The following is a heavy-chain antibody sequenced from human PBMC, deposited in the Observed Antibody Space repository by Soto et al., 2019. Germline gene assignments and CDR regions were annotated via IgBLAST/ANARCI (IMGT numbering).Heavy chain of an antibody. D-gene: IGHD5-12*01. V-gene: IGHV1-46*01. Sequence: GASVKVSCKASGYTFTSYYMHWVRQAPGQGLEWMGIINPSGGSTSYAQKFQGRVTITRDTSTSTVYMELSSLRSEDTAVYYCARGGDGYNFYVLLLYWGQGTLVTVSS. CDR1: GYTFTSYY. CDR2: INPSGGST. J-gene: IGHJ4*02. CDR3: ARGGDGYNFYVLLLY.